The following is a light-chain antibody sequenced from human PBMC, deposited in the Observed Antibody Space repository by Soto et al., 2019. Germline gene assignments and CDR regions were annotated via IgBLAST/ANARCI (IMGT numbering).Light chain of an antibody. J-gene: IGKJ4*01. Sequence: EVVMTQSPATLSVSPGERATLSCRASQSVTTNMAWYQQKPGQAPRLLIYGASTRATGIPARFSGSGSGTDFTLTISSLQSEDFATYYCQQASSFPLTFGGGTKVEV. V-gene: IGKV3-15*01. CDR1: QSVTTN. CDR3: QQASSFPLT. CDR2: GAS.